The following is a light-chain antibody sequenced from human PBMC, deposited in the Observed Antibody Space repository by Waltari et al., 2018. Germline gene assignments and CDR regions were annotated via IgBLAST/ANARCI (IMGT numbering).Light chain of an antibody. CDR1: NLGAKN. V-gene: IGLV3-1*01. Sequence: SYAVTQPPSVSVSPGQTASITYSGDNLGAKNVCWYQQDPGQSPVLVIHADSKRPSGIPEGISGSNSGNTATLTISWTQAIDEADNYCQAWDSNIGVFGRGTKLTVL. CDR3: QAWDSNIGV. CDR2: ADS. J-gene: IGLJ2*01.